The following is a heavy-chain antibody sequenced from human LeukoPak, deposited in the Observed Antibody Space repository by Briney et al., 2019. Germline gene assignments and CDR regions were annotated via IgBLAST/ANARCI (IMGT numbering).Heavy chain of an antibody. CDR3: ARAKGIAAAEFDY. V-gene: IGHV3-20*01. CDR2: INWNGGST. D-gene: IGHD6-13*01. J-gene: IGHJ4*02. CDR1: GFTFDDYG. Sequence: GGSLRLSCAASGFTFDDYGMSWVRQAPGKGLEWVSGINWNGGSTGYADSVKGRFTISRDNAKNSLYLQMNSLRAEDTALYHCARAKGIAAAEFDYWGRGTLVTVSS.